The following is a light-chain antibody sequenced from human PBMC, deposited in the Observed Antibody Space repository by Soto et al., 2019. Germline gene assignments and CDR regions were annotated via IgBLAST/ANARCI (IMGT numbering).Light chain of an antibody. V-gene: IGLV1-51*01. CDR3: ATWDSSLSAVV. Sequence: QSVLTQPPSVSAAPGQKVTISCSGSSSNIGRNSVSWYRQLPGTAPKLLIYDNSNRPSGIPDRFSGSKSGTSATLGITGLQTGDEADYCCATWDSSLSAVVFGGGTKLTVL. CDR1: SSNIGRNS. CDR2: DNS. J-gene: IGLJ2*01.